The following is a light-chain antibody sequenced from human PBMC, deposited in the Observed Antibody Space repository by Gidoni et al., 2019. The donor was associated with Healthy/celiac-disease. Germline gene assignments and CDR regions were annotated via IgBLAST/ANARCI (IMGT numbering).Light chain of an antibody. CDR3: QQANSFPYT. CDR2: AAS. Sequence: DIQMTQSPSSVSASVGDRVTITCRASKGISRWLAWYQQKPGKAHKLLIYAASSLQSGVPSRFSGSGSGTDFTLTISSLQPEDFATYYCQQANSFPYTFGQGTKLEIK. V-gene: IGKV1-12*01. J-gene: IGKJ2*01. CDR1: KGISRW.